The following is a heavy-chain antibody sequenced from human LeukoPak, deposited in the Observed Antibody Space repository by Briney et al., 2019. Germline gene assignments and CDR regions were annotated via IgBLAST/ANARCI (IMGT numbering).Heavy chain of an antibody. J-gene: IGHJ4*02. Sequence: GGSLRLSCAASGFTFSSYAMSWVRQAPGKGLEWVSAISGSGGSTYYADSVKGRFTISRDNSKNTLYLQMNSLRAEDTAVYYCAKRLIGIAARAVGDDYWGQGTLVTVSS. D-gene: IGHD6-6*01. CDR1: GFTFSSYA. CDR3: AKRLIGIAARAVGDDY. CDR2: ISGSGGST. V-gene: IGHV3-23*01.